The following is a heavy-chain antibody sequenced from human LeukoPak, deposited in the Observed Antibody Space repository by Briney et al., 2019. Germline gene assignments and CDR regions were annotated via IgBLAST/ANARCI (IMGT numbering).Heavy chain of an antibody. Sequence: SETLSLTCTVSGDSISSYYWSWIRQPPGKGLEWIGYIYYIGSTNYNPSLKSRVTLSVDTSTNQFSLKLSSVTAADTAVYYCARDYAFDIWGQGTMVTVSS. CDR3: ARDYAFDI. CDR1: GDSISSYY. CDR2: IYYIGST. V-gene: IGHV4-59*01. J-gene: IGHJ3*02.